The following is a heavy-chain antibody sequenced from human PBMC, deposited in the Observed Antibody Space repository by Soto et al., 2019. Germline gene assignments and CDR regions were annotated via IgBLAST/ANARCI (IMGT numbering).Heavy chain of an antibody. CDR2: SNHSGST. J-gene: IGHJ4*02. D-gene: IGHD2-2*01. V-gene: IGHV4-34*01. CDR3: AIGPEGYCSSTSCSPSPFDY. Sequence: PSETQSLTCAVYGGSFSGYYWSWIGQHPGKRLEWIGESNHSGSTNDNPPLKSRVTISVDTSKNQFSLKLSSVTAADTAVYYCAIGPEGYCSSTSCSPSPFDYSGQRTLVTVSS. CDR1: GGSFSGYY.